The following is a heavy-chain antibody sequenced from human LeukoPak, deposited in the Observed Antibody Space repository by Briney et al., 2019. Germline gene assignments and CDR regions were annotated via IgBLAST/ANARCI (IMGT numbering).Heavy chain of an antibody. D-gene: IGHD1-1*01. Sequence: GGSLRLPCAASGFSFSSSGMHWVRQAPGKGPEWVSFTRFDDSFKAYADSVKGRFTISRDNSKNTLYLQMDSLRSDDTAVYYCAKSSAGITWFDPWGQGTLVTVSS. CDR3: AKSSAGITWFDP. V-gene: IGHV3-30*02. CDR1: GFSFSSSG. CDR2: TRFDDSFK. J-gene: IGHJ5*02.